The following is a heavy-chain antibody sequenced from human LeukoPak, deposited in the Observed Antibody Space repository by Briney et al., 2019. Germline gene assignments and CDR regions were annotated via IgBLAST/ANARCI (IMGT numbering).Heavy chain of an antibody. CDR1: GFTLSNYW. J-gene: IGHJ4*02. D-gene: IGHD3-10*01. CDR3: ARGPSHNSYYYGLGSYYFDYFDY. Sequence: PGGSLRLSCAGSGFTLSNYWMTWVRQAPGKGLEWVANIKEDGSEKYYADSVKGRFTISRDNSKDTLYLQMNSLRAEDTAVYYCARGPSHNSYYYGLGSYYFDYFDYWGQGALVTVSS. CDR2: IKEDGSEK. V-gene: IGHV3-7*02.